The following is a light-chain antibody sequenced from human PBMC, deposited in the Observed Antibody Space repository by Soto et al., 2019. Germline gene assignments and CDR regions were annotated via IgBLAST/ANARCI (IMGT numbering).Light chain of an antibody. J-gene: IGKJ5*01. V-gene: IGKV1-5*01. CDR3: QHYNSYPIT. CDR1: QSIATF. Sequence: DIQMTQSPSTLSASVGDGGTITCRASQSIATFLTWYQQKPGKAPKLLIYDASSLKSGVPSRFSGSGSGTEFTLTISSLQPDEFATYYCQHYNSYPITFGQGTRLEIK. CDR2: DAS.